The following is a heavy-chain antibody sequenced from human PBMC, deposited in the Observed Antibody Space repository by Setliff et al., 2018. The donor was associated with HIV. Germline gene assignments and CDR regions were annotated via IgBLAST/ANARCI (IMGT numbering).Heavy chain of an antibody. CDR1: GYTFTDYF. J-gene: IGHJ5*02. D-gene: IGHD6-6*01. Sequence: ASVKVSCKASGYTFTDYFMHWVRQAPGQGLEWMGRINPKTGDTKYKQKFQGRVTMTRDASINTAYMELSSLTSDDTAVYYCARGWSMTSRESNWFDPWGQGTLVTVPQ. V-gene: IGHV1-2*06. CDR3: ARGWSMTSRESNWFDP. CDR2: INPKTGDT.